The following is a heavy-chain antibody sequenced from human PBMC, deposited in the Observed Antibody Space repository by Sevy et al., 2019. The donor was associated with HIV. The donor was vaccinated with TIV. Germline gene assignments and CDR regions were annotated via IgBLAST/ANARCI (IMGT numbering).Heavy chain of an antibody. CDR3: ARAQQQLANWFDP. V-gene: IGHV1-69*13. CDR1: GGTFSSYA. D-gene: IGHD6-13*01. J-gene: IGHJ5*02. CDR2: IIPIFGTA. Sequence: ASVKVSCKASGGTFSSYAISWVRQAPGQGLEWMGGIIPIFGTANYAQKFQGRVTITADESTSTAYMELSSLGSEDTAVYYCARAQQQLANWFDPWGQGTLVTVSS.